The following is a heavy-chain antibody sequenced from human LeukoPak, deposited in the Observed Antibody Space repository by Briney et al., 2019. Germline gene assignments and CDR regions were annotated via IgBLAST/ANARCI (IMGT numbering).Heavy chain of an antibody. CDR3: ARARGYSLNWFDP. Sequence: PSETLSLTCAVYGGSFSGYYWSWIRQPPGKGLEWIGEINHGGSTNYNPSLKSRVTISVDTSKNQFSLKLSSVTAADTAVYYCARARGYSLNWFDPWGQGTLVTVSS. CDR1: GGSFSGYY. V-gene: IGHV4-34*01. CDR2: INHGGST. D-gene: IGHD5-18*01. J-gene: IGHJ5*02.